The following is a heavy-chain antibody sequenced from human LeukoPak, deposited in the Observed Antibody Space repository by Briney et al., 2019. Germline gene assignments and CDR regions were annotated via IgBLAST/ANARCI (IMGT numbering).Heavy chain of an antibody. CDR3: ARAIFGVDFDI. J-gene: IGHJ3*02. CDR1: GFTFSSYG. V-gene: IGHV3-21*01. D-gene: IGHD3-10*02. CDR2: ISSSSSYI. Sequence: PGGTLRLSCAASGFTFSSYGMSWVRQAPGKGLEWVSSISSSSSYIYYADSVKGRFTITRDNAKNSLYLQMNSLRAEDTAVYYCARAIFGVDFDIWGQGTMVTVSS.